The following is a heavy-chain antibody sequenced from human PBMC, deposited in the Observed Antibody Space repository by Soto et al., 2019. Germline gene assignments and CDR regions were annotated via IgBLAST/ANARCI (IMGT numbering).Heavy chain of an antibody. CDR1: GGSFSSFT. D-gene: IGHD6-13*01. V-gene: IGHV1-69*06. CDR2: IIPIFGTA. J-gene: IGHJ4*02. CDR3: ATREQLAHFDS. Sequence: GASVKVSCKASGGSFSSFTINWVRQAPGQGLEWMGGIIPIFGTASYAQKFQGRVSIDADKSTYTAYMELTSLRSEDTAVYYCATREQLAHFDSWGQGTLVTVS.